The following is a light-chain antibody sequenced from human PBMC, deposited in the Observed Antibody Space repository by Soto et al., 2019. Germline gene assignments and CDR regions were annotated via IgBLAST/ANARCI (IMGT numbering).Light chain of an antibody. V-gene: IGKV3-11*01. CDR2: DAS. Sequence: EIVLTQSPATLSLSPGERATLSCRASQSVSSYLAWYQQKPGQAPRLLIYDASNRATGIPARFSGSGSGTDFTLTIGSLEPEDFAVYYCQQRSNWLTFGGGTKVDI. CDR3: QQRSNWLT. CDR1: QSVSSY. J-gene: IGKJ4*01.